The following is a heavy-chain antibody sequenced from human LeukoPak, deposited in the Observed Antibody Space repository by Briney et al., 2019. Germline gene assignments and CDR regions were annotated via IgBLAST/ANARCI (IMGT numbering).Heavy chain of an antibody. V-gene: IGHV3-74*01. CDR3: ARHAWISF. D-gene: IGHD5-12*01. Sequence: GGSLRLSCAASGFTFNTYWMHWVRQAPGKGLVWVSRISSDGYRTYYADSVKGRFTISRDNAKNSLFLLMSNLRDDDTAIYYCARHAWISFWGQGTLVTVSS. CDR1: GFTFNTYW. CDR2: ISSDGYRT. J-gene: IGHJ4*02.